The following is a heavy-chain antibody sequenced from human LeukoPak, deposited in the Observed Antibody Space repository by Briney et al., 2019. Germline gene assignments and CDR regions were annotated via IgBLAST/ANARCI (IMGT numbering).Heavy chain of an antibody. J-gene: IGHJ4*02. V-gene: IGHV3-48*03. CDR3: AKAPVTTCSGAYCYPFDY. Sequence: QPGGSLRLSCAASGFTFSSYEMNWVRQAPGKGLEWVSYISSSGSAIYYADSVKGRFTISRDSSKNTLYLQMNSLRAGDAAVYYCAKAPVTTCSGAYCYPFDYWSKGTLVTVSS. D-gene: IGHD2-15*01. CDR2: ISSSGSAI. CDR1: GFTFSSYE.